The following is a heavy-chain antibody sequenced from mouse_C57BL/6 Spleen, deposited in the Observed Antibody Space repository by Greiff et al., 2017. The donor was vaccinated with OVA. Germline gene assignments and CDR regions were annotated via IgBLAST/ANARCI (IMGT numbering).Heavy chain of an antibody. V-gene: IGHV1-76*01. D-gene: IGHD2-3*01. J-gene: IGHJ4*01. Sequence: VQLMESGAELVRPGASVKLSCKASGYTFTDYYINWVKQRPGQGLEWIARIYPGSGNTYYNEKFKGKATLTAEKSSSTAYMQLSSLTSEDSAVYFCARGDDGYYPYAMDYWGQGTSVTVSS. CDR3: ARGDDGYYPYAMDY. CDR2: IYPGSGNT. CDR1: GYTFTDYY.